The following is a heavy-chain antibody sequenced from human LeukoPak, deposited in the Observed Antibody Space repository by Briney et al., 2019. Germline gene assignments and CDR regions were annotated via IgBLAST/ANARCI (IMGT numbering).Heavy chain of an antibody. J-gene: IGHJ4*02. CDR1: GYTFTAYY. V-gene: IGHV1-2*02. D-gene: IGHD3-16*01. CDR3: ARDLGDYGSY. CDR2: ISPNSGAT. Sequence: GASVKVSCKAYGYTFTAYYLHWVRQAPGQGLEWMGWISPNSGATKYAQKFQDRVTMTRDTSINTAYMELSRLRSDDTAVYYCARDLGDYGSYWGQGTLVTVSS.